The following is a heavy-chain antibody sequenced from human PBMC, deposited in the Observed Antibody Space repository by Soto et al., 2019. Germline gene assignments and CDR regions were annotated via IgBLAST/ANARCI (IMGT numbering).Heavy chain of an antibody. CDR3: AREIVVSARWFDP. J-gene: IGHJ5*02. V-gene: IGHV4-31*03. D-gene: IGHD3-22*01. Sequence: QVQLQESGPGLVKPSQTLSLTCTVSGASISSGGHYWSWIRQHPGKGLEWIGYIYYSGSTYYNPSLNSRVIISVATSKNQFSLKLNSVTAADTAVYYCAREIVVSARWFDPWGQGTLVTVSS. CDR1: GASISSGGHY. CDR2: IYYSGST.